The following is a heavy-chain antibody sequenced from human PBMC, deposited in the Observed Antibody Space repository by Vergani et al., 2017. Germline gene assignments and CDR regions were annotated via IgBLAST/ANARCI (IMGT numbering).Heavy chain of an antibody. Sequence: QVQLQESGSGLVKPSQTLSLTCAVSGGSISSGGYSWSWIRQPPGKGLEWIGYIYHSGSTYYNPSLKSRVTISVDRSKNQFSLKLSSVTAADTAVYYCARVAAARPLLLDVWGKGTTVTVSS. J-gene: IGHJ6*04. D-gene: IGHD6-13*01. V-gene: IGHV4-30-2*01. CDR3: ARVAAARPLLLDV. CDR1: GGSISSGGYS. CDR2: IYHSGST.